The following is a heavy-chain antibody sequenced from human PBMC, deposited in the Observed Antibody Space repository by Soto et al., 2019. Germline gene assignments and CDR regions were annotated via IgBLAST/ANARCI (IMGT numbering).Heavy chain of an antibody. CDR3: ARGRGITMVRGASNWFDP. D-gene: IGHD3-10*01. Sequence: QVQLQESGPGPVKPSQTLSLTCTVSGGSISSGGYYWSWIRQHPGKGLEWVGYIYYSGSTYYNPYLKSRVTISVDTSKNQFSLKLSSVTAADTAVYYCARGRGITMVRGASNWFDPWGQGTLVTVSS. V-gene: IGHV4-31*03. J-gene: IGHJ5*02. CDR1: GGSISSGGYY. CDR2: IYYSGST.